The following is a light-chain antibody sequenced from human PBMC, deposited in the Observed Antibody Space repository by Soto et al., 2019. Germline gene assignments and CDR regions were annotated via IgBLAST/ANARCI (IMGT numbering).Light chain of an antibody. Sequence: EIVLTQSPGTLSLSPGERATLSCRASQSVSSSYLAWYQKKPGQAPRLLIYGASSRATGIPDRFSGSGSGTDFTLTISRLEPEDFAVYYCQHFGSSLWTFGQGTKVEIK. CDR2: GAS. V-gene: IGKV3-20*01. J-gene: IGKJ1*01. CDR3: QHFGSSLWT. CDR1: QSVSSSY.